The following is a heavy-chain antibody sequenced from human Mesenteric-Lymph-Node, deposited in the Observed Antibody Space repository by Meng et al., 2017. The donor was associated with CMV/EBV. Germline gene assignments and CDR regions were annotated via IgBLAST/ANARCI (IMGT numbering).Heavy chain of an antibody. D-gene: IGHD2-15*01. V-gene: IGHV1-18*01. CDR3: ARAVTQDVDANSDY. Sequence: ASVKVSCKASGYTFTNHGITWVRQAPGQGLEWMGWISHYSGNTNYAQKFQGRVTMTTDRSTSTAYMELRSLKSDDTAVYYCARAVTQDVDANSDYWGQGTLVTVSS. J-gene: IGHJ4*02. CDR1: GYTFTNHG. CDR2: ISHYSGNT.